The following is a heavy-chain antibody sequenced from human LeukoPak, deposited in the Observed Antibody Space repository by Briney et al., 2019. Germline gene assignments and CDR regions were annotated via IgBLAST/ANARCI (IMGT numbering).Heavy chain of an antibody. Sequence: PSETLSLTCTVSGGSISSYYWSWIRQPPGKGLEWIGYIYYSGSTNYNPSLKSRVTISVDTSKNQFSLKLSSVTAADTAVYYCARAPEGYSYALGIDYWGQGTLVTVSS. CDR2: IYYSGST. CDR3: ARAPEGYSYALGIDY. J-gene: IGHJ4*02. V-gene: IGHV4-59*01. CDR1: GGSISSYY. D-gene: IGHD5-18*01.